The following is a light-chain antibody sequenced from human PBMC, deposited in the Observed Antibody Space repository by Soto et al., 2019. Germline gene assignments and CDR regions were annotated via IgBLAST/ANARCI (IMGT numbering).Light chain of an antibody. CDR3: CSYADNHILL. V-gene: IGLV2-23*01. CDR1: SSDVGSYNL. J-gene: IGLJ3*02. CDR2: EGS. Sequence: QSVLTQPASVSGSPGQSITISCTGTSSDVGSYNLVSWYQHHPGKAPKLIIYEGSKRPSGISNLFSGSKSGNTASLTISGLQAEDEAYFHCCSYADNHILLFGGGTKLTVL.